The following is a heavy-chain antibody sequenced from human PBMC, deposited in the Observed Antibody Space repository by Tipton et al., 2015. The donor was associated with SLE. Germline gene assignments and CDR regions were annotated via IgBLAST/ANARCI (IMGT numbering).Heavy chain of an antibody. Sequence: TLSLTCAVYGGSFSGYYWSWIRQPPGKGLEWIGEINHSGSTNYNPSLKSRVTISVDTSKNQFSLKLSSVTAADTAVYYCARGGDSSVYFDYWAQGTLFTVSS. CDR3: ARGGDSSVYFDY. V-gene: IGHV4-34*09. CDR2: INHSGST. D-gene: IGHD3-22*01. J-gene: IGHJ4*02. CDR1: GGSFSGYY.